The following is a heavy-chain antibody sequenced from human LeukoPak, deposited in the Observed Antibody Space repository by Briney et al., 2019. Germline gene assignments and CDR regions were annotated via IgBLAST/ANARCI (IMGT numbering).Heavy chain of an antibody. CDR1: GGSFSGYY. V-gene: IGHV4-34*01. CDR3: ASLVPAANFDY. Sequence: SETLSLTCAVYGGSFSGYYWSWIRQPPGKGLEWIGEINHSGSTNYNPSLKSRVTISVDTSKNQFSLKLSFVTAADTAVYYCASLVPAANFDYWGQGTLVTVSS. J-gene: IGHJ4*02. D-gene: IGHD2-2*01. CDR2: INHSGST.